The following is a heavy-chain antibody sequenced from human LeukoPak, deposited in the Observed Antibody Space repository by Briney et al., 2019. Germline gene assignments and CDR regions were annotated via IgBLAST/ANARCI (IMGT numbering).Heavy chain of an antibody. V-gene: IGHV4-59*08. D-gene: IGHD5-12*01. CDR2: IYYSGST. J-gene: IGHJ4*02. CDR1: GGSISSYY. CDR3: ARGGYDRHIDY. Sequence: PSETLSLTCTVSGGSISSYYWSWIRQPPGKGLEWIGYIYYSGSTNYNPSLKSRVTISVDTSKNQFSLKLSSVTAADTAVYYYARGGYDRHIDYWGQGTLVTVSS.